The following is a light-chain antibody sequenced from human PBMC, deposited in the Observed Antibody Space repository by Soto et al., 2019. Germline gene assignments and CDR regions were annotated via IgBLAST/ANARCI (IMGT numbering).Light chain of an antibody. CDR1: SSDVGGYNY. Sequence: QSVLTQPASVSGSPGQSITISCTGTSSDVGGYNYVSWYQQHPGKAPKLMIYEVNNRPSGVSNRFSGSKSGNTASLTISGLQAEDEADYYCSSYTSSSTLALFGGGTKLTVL. CDR2: EVN. V-gene: IGLV2-14*01. J-gene: IGLJ3*02. CDR3: SSYTSSSTLAL.